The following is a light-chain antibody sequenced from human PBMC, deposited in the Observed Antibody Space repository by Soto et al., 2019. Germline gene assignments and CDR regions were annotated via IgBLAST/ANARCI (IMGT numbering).Light chain of an antibody. CDR2: DAS. CDR1: QSINYW. Sequence: DIEMTQSPSTLPASIGDRVTITCRASQSINYWLAWYQQKPGKVPKLLIYDASTLESGVPPRFSGSGSGTEFTLTISSLQPEDFATYYCHSGTFGQGTKVDIK. V-gene: IGKV1-5*01. CDR3: HSGT. J-gene: IGKJ1*01.